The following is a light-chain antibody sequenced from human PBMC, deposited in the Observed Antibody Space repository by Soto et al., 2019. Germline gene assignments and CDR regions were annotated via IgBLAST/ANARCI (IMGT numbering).Light chain of an antibody. CDR1: SSDVGNYNT. J-gene: IGLJ2*01. V-gene: IGLV2-23*01. CDR3: CSYVGGDTLV. CDR2: EGN. Sequence: QSVLTQPASVSESLGQSITISCTGTSSDVGNYNTVSWYQQYPGKVPKLLIYEGNLRPSGISNRFSASKSGNTASLTISGLQAEDEADYYCCSYVGGDTLVFGGGTKVTVL.